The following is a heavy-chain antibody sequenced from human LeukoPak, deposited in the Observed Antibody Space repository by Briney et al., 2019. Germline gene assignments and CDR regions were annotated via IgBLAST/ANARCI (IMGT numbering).Heavy chain of an antibody. CDR3: AREAFHTVTTFRALKWFDP. CDR1: GYTFTGYY. CDR2: INPNSGGT. Sequence: GASVKVSCKASGYTFTGYYMHWVRQAPGQGLEWMGWINPNSGGTNYAQKFQGRVTMTRDTSISTAYMELSRLRSDDTAVYYCAREAFHTVTTFRALKWFDPWGQGTLVTVSS. V-gene: IGHV1-2*02. D-gene: IGHD4-17*01. J-gene: IGHJ5*02.